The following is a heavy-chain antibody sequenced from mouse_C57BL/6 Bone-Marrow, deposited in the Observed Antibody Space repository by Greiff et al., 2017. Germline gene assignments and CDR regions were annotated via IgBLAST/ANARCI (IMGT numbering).Heavy chain of an antibody. CDR2: IYPRSGNT. V-gene: IGHV1-81*01. CDR3: ARSRWIRPLFAY. D-gene: IGHD2-2*01. Sequence: VQLQESGAELARPGASVKLSCKASGYTFTSYGISWVKQRTGQGLEWIGEIYPRSGNTYYNEKFKGKATLTADKSSSQAYMELRSLTSEDSAVYFCARSRWIRPLFAYGGQGTLVSVSA. CDR1: GYTFTSYG. J-gene: IGHJ3*01.